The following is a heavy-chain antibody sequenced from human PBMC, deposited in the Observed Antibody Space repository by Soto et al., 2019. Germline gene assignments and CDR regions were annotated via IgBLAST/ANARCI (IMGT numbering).Heavy chain of an antibody. J-gene: IGHJ4*02. CDR1: TGSMRTYY. CDR3: ARDDTTGLFDF. Sequence: WETLSLTCSVSTGSMRTYYWTWIRQSPGKGLEWIGQISHTGRTKYNPSLESRVTISVDTSRKQFSLKLTSVTAADTALYYCARDDTTGLFDFWGQGTLVTV. CDR2: ISHTGRT. V-gene: IGHV4-59*01. D-gene: IGHD4-17*01.